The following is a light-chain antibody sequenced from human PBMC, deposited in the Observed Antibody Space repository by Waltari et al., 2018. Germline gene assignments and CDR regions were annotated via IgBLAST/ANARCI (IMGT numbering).Light chain of an antibody. Sequence: QSTLTQPASVSGSPGQSITIQCTGTNSYVGGYNYVSWYQQLPGKAPKLMIYDVNKLPSGVSNRFAGSKSGNTASLTISGFQAEDEAYYYCSSYTNRDTHVIFGGGTKLTVL. CDR1: NSYVGGYNY. CDR3: SSYTNRDTHVI. V-gene: IGLV2-14*03. CDR2: DVN. J-gene: IGLJ2*01.